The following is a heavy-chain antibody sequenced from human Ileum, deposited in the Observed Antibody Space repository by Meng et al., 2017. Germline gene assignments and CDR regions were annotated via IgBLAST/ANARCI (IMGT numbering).Heavy chain of an antibody. CDR3: ARDHMGSLDY. V-gene: IGHV4-61*08. CDR2: AST. J-gene: IGHJ4*02. CDR1: GGSVSRAGYQ. D-gene: IGHD1-26*01. Sequence: QVHLQESGPGLCSPSETLSLICTVSGGSVSRAGYQWGWIRQPPGKGLEWIGYASTNYNPSLKSRVTISLDTSRNQFSLSLSSVTAADTAVYYCARDHMGSLDYWGQGILVTVSS.